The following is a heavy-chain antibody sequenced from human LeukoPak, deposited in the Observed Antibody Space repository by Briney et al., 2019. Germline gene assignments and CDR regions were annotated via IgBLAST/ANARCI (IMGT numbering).Heavy chain of an antibody. D-gene: IGHD3-10*01. CDR1: GFTFSSYS. J-gene: IGHJ6*03. CDR2: ISSSSSYI. CDR3: ARVHYGSGSYYIGAFDGYYYYYMDV. Sequence: PGGSLRLPCAASGFTFSSYSMNWVRQAPGKGLEWVSSISSSSSYIYYADSVKGRFTISRDKAKNSLYLQMNSLRAEDTAVYYCARVHYGSGSYYIGAFDGYYYYYMDVWGKGTTVTVSS. V-gene: IGHV3-21*01.